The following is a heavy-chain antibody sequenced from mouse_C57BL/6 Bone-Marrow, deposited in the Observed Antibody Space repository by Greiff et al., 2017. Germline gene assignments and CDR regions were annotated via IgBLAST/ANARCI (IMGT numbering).Heavy chain of an antibody. CDR3: ARVLHWYFDV. Sequence: VQLQQPGAELVMPGASVKLSCKASGYTFTSYWMHWVKQRPGQGLEWIGEIDPSDSYTNYNQKFKGKSTLTVDKSSSTAYMQLSSLTSEDSAVYYCARVLHWYFDVWGTGTTVTVSS. CDR1: GYTFTSYW. J-gene: IGHJ1*03. V-gene: IGHV1-69*01. CDR2: IDPSDSYT.